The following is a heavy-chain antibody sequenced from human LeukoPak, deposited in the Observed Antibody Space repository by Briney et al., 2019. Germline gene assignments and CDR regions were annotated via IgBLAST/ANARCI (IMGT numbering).Heavy chain of an antibody. V-gene: IGHV1-2*02. CDR3: AREDGDRVGAAFDI. Sequence: ASVKVSCKASGYTFTGYYMHWVRQAPGQGLEWMGWINPNSGGTNYAQKFQGRVTMTRDTSISTAYMELRSLRSDDTAVYYCAREDGDRVGAAFDIWGQGTMVTVSS. D-gene: IGHD2-21*02. CDR1: GYTFTGYY. J-gene: IGHJ3*02. CDR2: INPNSGGT.